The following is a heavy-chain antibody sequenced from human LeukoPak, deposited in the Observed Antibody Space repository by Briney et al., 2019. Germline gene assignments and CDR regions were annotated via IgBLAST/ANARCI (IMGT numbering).Heavy chain of an antibody. D-gene: IGHD6-13*01. CDR3: ARAFQELPQLYYYYYMDV. V-gene: IGHV3-48*03. CDR2: ISSSGSTI. CDR1: GFTFSSYE. Sequence: GGSLRLSCAASGFTFSSYEMNWVRQAPGKGLEWVSYISSSGSTIYYADSVKGRFTISRDNAKNSLYLQLNSLRAEDTAVYYCARAFQELPQLYYYYYMDVWGKGTTVTVSS. J-gene: IGHJ6*03.